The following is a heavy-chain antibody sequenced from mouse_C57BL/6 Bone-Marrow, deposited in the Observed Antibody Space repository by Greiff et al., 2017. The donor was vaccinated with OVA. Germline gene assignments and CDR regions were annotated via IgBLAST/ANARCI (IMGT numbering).Heavy chain of an antibody. CDR3: ARLEDY. CDR1: GYTFTDYY. J-gene: IGHJ2*01. V-gene: IGHV1-26*01. Sequence: EVQLQQSGPELVKPGASVKISCKASGYTFTDYYMNWVKQSHGKSLEWIGDINPNNGGTSYNQKFKGKATLTVDKSSSTAYMELRSLTSDDSAVYYCARLEDYWGQGTTLTVSS. CDR2: INPNNGGT.